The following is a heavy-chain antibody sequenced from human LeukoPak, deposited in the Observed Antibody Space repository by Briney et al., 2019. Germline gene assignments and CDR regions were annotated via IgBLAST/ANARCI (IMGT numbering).Heavy chain of an antibody. J-gene: IGHJ6*02. V-gene: IGHV1-18*01. CDR3: ARDNDFWSGYYWNYYGMDV. Sequence: ASVKVSCKASGYIFKSYGISWVRQASGQGLEWMGWISVYNGNTNYAQKLQGRVTMTTDTSTSTAYMELKSLRSDDTAVYYCARDNDFWSGYYWNYYGMDVWGQGTTVTVSS. CDR2: ISVYNGNT. CDR1: GYIFKSYG. D-gene: IGHD3-3*01.